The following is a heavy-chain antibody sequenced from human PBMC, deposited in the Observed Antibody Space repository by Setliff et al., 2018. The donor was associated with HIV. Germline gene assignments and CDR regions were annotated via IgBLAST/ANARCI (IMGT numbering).Heavy chain of an antibody. Sequence: TLSLTCTVSGASFSTYYWTWIRQPAGKGLDWIGRIYTTGRTSYNPSLKNRVTMSIDSSRNQFSLKINSVTAADTAIYFCAREKGFGGATGWFDPWGQGTLVTVSS. D-gene: IGHD2-15*01. J-gene: IGHJ5*02. CDR3: AREKGFGGATGWFDP. V-gene: IGHV4-4*07. CDR1: GASFSTYY. CDR2: IYTTGRT.